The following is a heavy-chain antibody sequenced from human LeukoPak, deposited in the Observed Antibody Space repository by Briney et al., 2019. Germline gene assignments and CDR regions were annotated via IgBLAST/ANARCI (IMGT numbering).Heavy chain of an antibody. CDR1: GGSISSYY. CDR3: ARDSGSSTSLWWFDP. J-gene: IGHJ5*02. Sequence: PSETLSLTCTVSGGSISSYYWSWIRQPPGKGLEWTGYIYYSGSTNYNPSLKSRVTISVDTSKNQFSLKLRSVTAADTAVYYCARDSGSSTSLWWFDPWGQGILVTVSS. D-gene: IGHD2-2*01. V-gene: IGHV4-59*01. CDR2: IYYSGST.